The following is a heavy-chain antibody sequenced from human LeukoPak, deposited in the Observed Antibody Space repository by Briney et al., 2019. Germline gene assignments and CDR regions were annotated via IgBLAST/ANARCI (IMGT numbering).Heavy chain of an antibody. CDR3: TREGDFDY. CDR1: GFNFNTYA. J-gene: IGHJ4*02. V-gene: IGHV3-30*02. D-gene: IGHD1-26*01. CDR2: MRPDGSDR. Sequence: GGSLRLSCAASGFNFNTYAMHWVRQAPGQGLEWVAFMRPDGSDRFYADSVKGRLTISGDNSKNTLYLQMDSLRPEDTAMYYCTREGDFDYWGQGTLVTVSS.